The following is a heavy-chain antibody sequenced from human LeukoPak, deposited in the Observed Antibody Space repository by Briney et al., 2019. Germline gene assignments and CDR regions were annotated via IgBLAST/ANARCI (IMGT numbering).Heavy chain of an antibody. Sequence: GGSLRLSCVASGFSFSSYWMSWVRQTPGKGLEWVANIKQEGSARYYVDSVTGRFTISRDNAMNSLYLQMNSLRVEDTAVYYCARGTGYIDGWYYFDYWGQGTLVTVSS. D-gene: IGHD6-19*01. CDR3: ARGTGYIDGWYYFDY. J-gene: IGHJ4*02. CDR2: IKQEGSAR. CDR1: GFSFSSYW. V-gene: IGHV3-7*01.